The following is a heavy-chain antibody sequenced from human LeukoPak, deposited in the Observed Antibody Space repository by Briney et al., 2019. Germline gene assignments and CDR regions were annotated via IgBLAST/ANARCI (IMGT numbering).Heavy chain of an antibody. CDR1: GFTFSSYG. J-gene: IGHJ4*02. CDR2: IWYDGSNK. CDR3: ARDQTLYDSSGYSLDY. Sequence: PGGSLRLSCAASGFTFSSYGMHWVRQAPGKGLEWVAVIWYDGSNKYYADSVKGRFTISRDNSKNTLYLQMNSLRAEDTAVYYCARDQTLYDSSGYSLDYWGQGTLVTVSS. V-gene: IGHV3-33*01. D-gene: IGHD3-22*01.